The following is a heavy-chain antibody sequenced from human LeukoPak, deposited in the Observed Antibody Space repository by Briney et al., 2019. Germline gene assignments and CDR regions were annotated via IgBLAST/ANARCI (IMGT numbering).Heavy chain of an antibody. J-gene: IGHJ4*02. V-gene: IGHV1-2*02. D-gene: IGHD1-26*01. CDR2: INPNSGGT. Sequence: ASVKVSCKVSGYTFTGYYMHWVRQAPGRGLEWMGWINPNSGGTNYAQKVQGRVTMTRDTSISTAYMELSRLRSDDTAVYYCARTMDSGSYGGGELDYWGQGTLVTVSS. CDR1: GYTFTGYY. CDR3: ARTMDSGSYGGGELDY.